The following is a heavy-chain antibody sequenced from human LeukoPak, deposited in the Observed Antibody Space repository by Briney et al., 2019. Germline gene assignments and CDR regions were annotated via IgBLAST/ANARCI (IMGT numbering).Heavy chain of an antibody. CDR3: ARDLGGNRLNWFDP. Sequence: ASVKVSCKASGYTFTGYYMHWVRQAPGQGLEWMGWINPNSGGTNYAQKFQGRVTMTRDTSISTAYMELSRLRSDDTAVYYCARDLGGNRLNWFDPWGQGTLVTVSS. CDR1: GYTFTGYY. CDR2: INPNSGGT. V-gene: IGHV1-2*02. J-gene: IGHJ5*02. D-gene: IGHD4-23*01.